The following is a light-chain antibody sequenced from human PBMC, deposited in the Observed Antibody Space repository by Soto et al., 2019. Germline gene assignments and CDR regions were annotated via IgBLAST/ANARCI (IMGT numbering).Light chain of an antibody. CDR2: GAS. J-gene: IGKJ5*01. CDR1: QSVSTN. V-gene: IGKV3-15*01. Sequence: EIVLTQSPGTLSLSPGERATLSCRASQSVSTNYLAWYQQKPGQAPRLLIYGASTRATGIPDRFSGGGSGTEFTLTISSLQSEDFAVYYCQQYNSWPPITFGQGTRLEIK. CDR3: QQYNSWPPIT.